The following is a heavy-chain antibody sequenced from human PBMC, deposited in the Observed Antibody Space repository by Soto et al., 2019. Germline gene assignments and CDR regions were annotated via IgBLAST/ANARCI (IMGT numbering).Heavy chain of an antibody. CDR3: ATMWSGYNSH. D-gene: IGHD6-25*01. Sequence: SETLSLTCAVYGGSFSDYYWSWIRQPPGKGLEWIGEINHSGSTNYNPSLKSRLTISVDTSKNQFSLKLSSVTAADTAIYYCATMWSGYNSHWGQGTPVTVSS. J-gene: IGHJ4*02. CDR1: GGSFSDYY. CDR2: INHSGST. V-gene: IGHV4-34*01.